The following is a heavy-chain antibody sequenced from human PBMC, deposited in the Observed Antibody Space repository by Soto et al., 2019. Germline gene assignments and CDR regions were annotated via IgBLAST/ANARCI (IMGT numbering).Heavy chain of an antibody. CDR1: GGTFSSYA. V-gene: IGHV1-69*12. D-gene: IGHD3-16*02. CDR2: IIPIFGTA. CDR3: ARAGLLSGGVIGSLLDY. Sequence: QVQLVQSGAEVKKPGSSVKVSCKASGGTFSSYAISWVRQAPGQGLEWMGGIIPIFGTANYAQKCQGRVAITADESTSTAYMELSSLRSEDTAVYYCARAGLLSGGVIGSLLDYWGQGTLVTVSS. J-gene: IGHJ4*02.